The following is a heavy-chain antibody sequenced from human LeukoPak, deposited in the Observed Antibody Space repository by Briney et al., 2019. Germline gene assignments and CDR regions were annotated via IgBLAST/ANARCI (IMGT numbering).Heavy chain of an antibody. Sequence: PGGSLRLSCAASGFTFSSYAMSWDRQAPGKGLEWVSAISGSGGSTYYADSVKGRFTISRDNSKNTLYLQMNSLRAEDTAVYYCAKLIWNQPYFDYWGQGTLVTVSS. D-gene: IGHD1-1*01. CDR1: GFTFSSYA. V-gene: IGHV3-23*01. J-gene: IGHJ4*02. CDR3: AKLIWNQPYFDY. CDR2: ISGSGGST.